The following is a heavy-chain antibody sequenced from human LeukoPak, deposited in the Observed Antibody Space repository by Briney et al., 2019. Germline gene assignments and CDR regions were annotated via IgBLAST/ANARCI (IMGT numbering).Heavy chain of an antibody. CDR2: ISAYNGNT. V-gene: IGHV1-18*04. D-gene: IGHD7-27*01. Sequence: ASVKVSCKASGYSFTAFYIHWVRQAPGQGLEWMGWISAYNGNTNYAQNLQGRVTMTTDTSTSTAYMELRSLRSDDTAVYYCARLGMGRPFDYWGQGTLVTVSS. J-gene: IGHJ4*02. CDR3: ARLGMGRPFDY. CDR1: GYSFTAFY.